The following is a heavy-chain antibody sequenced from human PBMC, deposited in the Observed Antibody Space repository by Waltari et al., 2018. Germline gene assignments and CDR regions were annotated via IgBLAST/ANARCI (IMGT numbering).Heavy chain of an antibody. Sequence: EVRLVESGGGLVEPGASLRLSCAAVGLPFSTVWMPWVRQAPGKGLEWVSLMKSQTGGGTTDYAAPVKGRFTILRDDSKNTLYLQMDSLKTEDTAVYYCVKMNQMGAFDYWGQGTLVTVSS. CDR3: VKMNQMGAFDY. CDR1: GLPFSTVW. J-gene: IGHJ4*02. CDR2: MKSQTGGGTT. V-gene: IGHV3-15*01. D-gene: IGHD2-8*01.